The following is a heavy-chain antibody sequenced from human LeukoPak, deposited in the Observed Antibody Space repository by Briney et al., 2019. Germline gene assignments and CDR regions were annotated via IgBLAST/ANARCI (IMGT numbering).Heavy chain of an antibody. J-gene: IGHJ3*02. V-gene: IGHV3-30-3*01. CDR1: GFTFSSYA. D-gene: IGHD2-2*01. Sequence: NPGGSLRLSCAASGFTFSSYAMHWVRQAPGKGLEWVAVISYDGGNKYYADSVKGRFTISRDNSKNTLYLQMNSLRAEDTAVYYCARDYSPHSAEYQLLWAYAFDIWGQGTMVTVSS. CDR2: ISYDGGNK. CDR3: ARDYSPHSAEYQLLWAYAFDI.